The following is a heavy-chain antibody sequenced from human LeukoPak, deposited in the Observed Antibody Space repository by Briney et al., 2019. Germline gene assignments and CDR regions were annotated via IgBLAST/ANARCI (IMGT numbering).Heavy chain of an antibody. Sequence: GGSLRLSCAASGFTFSNYAMSWVRQAPGKGLEWVSSISNSGGSTYHADSVKGRFTISRDNSRNTLYLQMSSLRAEDTAVYYCAKYQGGAYSSGPVYFDYWGQGTLVTVSS. CDR2: ISNSGGST. V-gene: IGHV3-23*01. D-gene: IGHD6-19*01. CDR1: GFTFSNYA. CDR3: AKYQGGAYSSGPVYFDY. J-gene: IGHJ4*02.